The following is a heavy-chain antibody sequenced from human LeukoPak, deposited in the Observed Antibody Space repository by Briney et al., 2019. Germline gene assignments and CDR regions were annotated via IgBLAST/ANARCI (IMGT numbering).Heavy chain of an antibody. J-gene: IGHJ4*02. CDR2: IYYSGST. Sequence: SETLSLTCTVSGGSISSSSYYWGWIRQPPGKGLEWIGSIYYSGSTYYNPSLKSRVTISVDTSKNQFSLKLSSVTAADTAVYYCARLSGSGSTQFDYWGQGTLATVSS. D-gene: IGHD3-10*01. CDR1: GGSISSSSYY. CDR3: ARLSGSGSTQFDY. V-gene: IGHV4-39*01.